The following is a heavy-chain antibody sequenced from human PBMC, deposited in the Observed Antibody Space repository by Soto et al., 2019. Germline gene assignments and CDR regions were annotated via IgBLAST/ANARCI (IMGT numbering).Heavy chain of an antibody. V-gene: IGHV4-31*03. CDR3: ARVGAGYSFDY. D-gene: IGHD1-26*01. Sequence: SENLYLTCTVSGGSISSGGYYWSWIRQHPGKGLEWIGYIYYSGSTYYNPSLKSRVTISVDTSKNQFSLKLSSVTAADTAVYYCARVGAGYSFDYSCQGTLVTVSS. CDR2: IYYSGST. CDR1: GGSISSGGYY. J-gene: IGHJ4*02.